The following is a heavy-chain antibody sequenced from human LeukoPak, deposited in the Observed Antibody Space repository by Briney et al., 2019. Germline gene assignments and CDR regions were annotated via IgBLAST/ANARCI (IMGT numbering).Heavy chain of an antibody. J-gene: IGHJ4*02. D-gene: IGHD1/OR15-1a*01. CDR2: IYYSGNT. CDR3: VRLPGRTTTSRPFDY. V-gene: IGHV4-59*08. CDR1: GDSMSSYY. Sequence: PSETLSLTCTVSGDSMSSYYWAWIRQPPGDGLEWIGLIYYSGNTNYNPPLKSRVTISIDTSKDQFSLNLTSVTAADTAVYYCVRLPGRTTTSRPFDYWGRGALVTVSS.